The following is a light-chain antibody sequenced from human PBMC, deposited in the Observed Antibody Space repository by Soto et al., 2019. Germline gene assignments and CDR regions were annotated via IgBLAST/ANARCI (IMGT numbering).Light chain of an antibody. Sequence: EIVLTQSPGTLSLSPGERATLSCRASQSVYKNFLAWYQQKPGQAPRLLINGASNRATGIPDRFSGSGSGTAFSLTVDRLEPEDVAVYFCQPYGSSPPTFGGGTKVAIK. CDR1: QSVYKNF. J-gene: IGKJ4*01. V-gene: IGKV3-20*01. CDR3: QPYGSSPPT. CDR2: GAS.